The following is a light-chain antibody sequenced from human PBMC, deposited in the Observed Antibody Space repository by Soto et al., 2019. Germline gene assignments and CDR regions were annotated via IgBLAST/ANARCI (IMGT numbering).Light chain of an antibody. J-gene: IGKJ1*01. CDR1: QTISSW. CDR2: KAS. V-gene: IGKV1-5*03. Sequence: DIQMTQSPSTLSGSVGDRVTITCRASQTISSWLAWYQQKPGKAPKLLIYKASTLKSGVPSRFSGSGSGTEFTLTISSLEPEDFAVYYCQQRGKWPWTFGQGTKVDIK. CDR3: QQRGKWPWT.